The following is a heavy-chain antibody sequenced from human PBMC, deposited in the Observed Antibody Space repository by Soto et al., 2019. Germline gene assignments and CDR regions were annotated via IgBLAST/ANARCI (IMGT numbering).Heavy chain of an antibody. Sequence: QVQLVQSGAEVKKPGSSVKVSCKASGGTFSSYAISWVRQAPGQGLEWMGGIIPVFRTTNYAQKFQGRVTITADESTSTAYMALSSLRSEDTAVYYCARGEYSGISFKYYYYGMDVWGQGTTVTVSS. CDR2: IIPVFRTT. D-gene: IGHD1-26*01. V-gene: IGHV1-69*01. CDR3: ARGEYSGISFKYYYYGMDV. CDR1: GGTFSSYA. J-gene: IGHJ6*02.